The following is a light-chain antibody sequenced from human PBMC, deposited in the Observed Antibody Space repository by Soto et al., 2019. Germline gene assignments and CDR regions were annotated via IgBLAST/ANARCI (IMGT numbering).Light chain of an antibody. J-gene: IGKJ1*01. V-gene: IGKV3-11*01. CDR1: QSVDSY. CDR3: QQRSNWAPT. CDR2: DAS. Sequence: EIVLTQSPATLSLSPGERATLSCRASQSVDSYLAWYQQKPGQAPRLLLYDASNMATGIPARFRGSGSGTDFTLTISGLEPEDVAIYYCQQRSNWAPTFGQGTKVEIK.